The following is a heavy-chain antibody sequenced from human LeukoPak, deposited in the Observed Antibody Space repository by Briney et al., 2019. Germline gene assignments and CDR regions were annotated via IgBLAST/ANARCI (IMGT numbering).Heavy chain of an antibody. D-gene: IGHD5-24*01. Sequence: GGSLRLSCAASGFTFHNNGMSWVRQAPGKGLEWVSAISGSSRSTYHAESVKGRFTISRDNSKNTLYLQMNSLRAEDTAVYYCADPFPPGWLQFSWGQGTLVTVSS. J-gene: IGHJ4*02. CDR1: GFTFHNNG. CDR3: ADPFPPGWLQFS. CDR2: ISGSSRST. V-gene: IGHV3-23*01.